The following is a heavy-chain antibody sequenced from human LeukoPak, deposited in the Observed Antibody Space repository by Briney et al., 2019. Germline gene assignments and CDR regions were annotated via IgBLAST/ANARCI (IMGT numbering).Heavy chain of an antibody. D-gene: IGHD3-22*01. CDR3: ARGDYETHGYQTR. CDR2: INTNTGNP. CDR1: GYIFTSYV. V-gene: IGHV7-4-1*01. Sequence: ASVKVSCKASGYIFTSYVLHWVRQAPGQGLEWMGWINTNTGNPTYAQGFTGRFVFSLDTSVSTAYLQIGSLKADGTAMYYCARGDYETHGYQTRWGQGTLVTVSS. J-gene: IGHJ4*02.